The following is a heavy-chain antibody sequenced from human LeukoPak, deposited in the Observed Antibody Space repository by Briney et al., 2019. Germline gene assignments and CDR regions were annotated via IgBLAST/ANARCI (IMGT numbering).Heavy chain of an antibody. Sequence: GGSLRLSCAAFGFTFSSYSMNWVRQAPGKGLEWVSYISSSSSTIYYADSVKGRFTISRDNAKNSLYLQMNSLRAEDTAVYYCARGEVTGSDYWGQGTLVTVSS. J-gene: IGHJ4*02. CDR1: GFTFSSYS. CDR3: ARGEVTGSDY. V-gene: IGHV3-48*04. CDR2: ISSSSSTI.